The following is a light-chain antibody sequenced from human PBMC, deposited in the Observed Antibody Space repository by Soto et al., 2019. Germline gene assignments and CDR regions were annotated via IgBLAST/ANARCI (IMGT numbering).Light chain of an antibody. J-gene: IGLJ1*01. Sequence: QSALTQPASVSASPGQSITISCTGTSSDVGGYKFVSWYQHHPGKAPKLMIYEVNNRPSGVSNRFSGSKSGNTASLTISGLQPEDEADYYCSSYTARGTRVFGTGTKLTVL. CDR2: EVN. CDR3: SSYTARGTRV. CDR1: SSDVGGYKF. V-gene: IGLV2-14*01.